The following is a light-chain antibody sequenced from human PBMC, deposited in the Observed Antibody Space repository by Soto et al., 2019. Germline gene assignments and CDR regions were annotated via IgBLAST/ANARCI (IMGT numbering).Light chain of an antibody. V-gene: IGKV1-5*03. CDR2: KAS. Sequence: DIQMTQSPPTLSASVGDRVTITCRASPTISTWLAWYQQKPGKAPKLLIYKASKLENGVPSRFSGSGSGTEFTLTISSLQPDDVATYYCQQYNSYSTFGQGTKVDIK. J-gene: IGKJ1*01. CDR3: QQYNSYST. CDR1: PTISTW.